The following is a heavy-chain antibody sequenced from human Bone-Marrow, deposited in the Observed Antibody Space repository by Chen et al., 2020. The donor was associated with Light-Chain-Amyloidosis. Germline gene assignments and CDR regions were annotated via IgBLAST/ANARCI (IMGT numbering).Heavy chain of an antibody. CDR1: GFTVSSTY. V-gene: IGHV3-53*01. CDR3: ARVRVAARRRDLYYFDY. CDR2: IYSGGST. Sequence: EVQLVESGGGLIQPGGSLRLSCAASGFTVSSTYMSWVRQAPGKGLEWVSVIYSGGSTYYADSVKGRFTISRDNSKNTLYLQMNSLRAEDTAVYYCARVRVAARRRDLYYFDYWGQGTLVTVSS. J-gene: IGHJ4*02. D-gene: IGHD2-15*01.